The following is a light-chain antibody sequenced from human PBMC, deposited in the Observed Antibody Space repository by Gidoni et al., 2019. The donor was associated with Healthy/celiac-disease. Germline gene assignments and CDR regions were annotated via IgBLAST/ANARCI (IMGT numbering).Light chain of an antibody. Sequence: QIEVTQGPSVTVSPGGTVTLTCASSTGAVTSGYYPNWFQQKPVQAPRALIYSTINNRSWPPARFSGSLLGGKAALTLSGVQPEGEAEYYCLLCYGGAQLGVFGTGTKVTVL. J-gene: IGLJ1*01. CDR3: LLCYGGAQLGV. CDR1: TGAVTSGYY. V-gene: IGLV7-43*01. CDR2: STI.